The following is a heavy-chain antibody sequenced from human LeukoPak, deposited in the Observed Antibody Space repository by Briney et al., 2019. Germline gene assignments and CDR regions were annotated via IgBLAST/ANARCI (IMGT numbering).Heavy chain of an antibody. Sequence: SETLSLTCTVSGGSISSYYWSWIRQPPGKGLEWIAYIYHSGTTYSNPSLKSRVITSVDRSKNQFSLKLISVTAADTAVYYCARATDYASGGTNYFDYWGQGTLVTVSS. V-gene: IGHV4-59*12. CDR3: ARATDYASGGTNYFDY. J-gene: IGHJ4*02. CDR1: GGSISSYY. CDR2: IYHSGTT. D-gene: IGHD3-10*01.